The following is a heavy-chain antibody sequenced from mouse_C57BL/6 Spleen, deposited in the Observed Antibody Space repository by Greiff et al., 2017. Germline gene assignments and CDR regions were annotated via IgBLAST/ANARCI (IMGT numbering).Heavy chain of an antibody. CDR1: GFSFNTYA. D-gene: IGHD2-4*01. Sequence: EVMLVESGGGLVQPKGSLKLSCAASGFSFNTYAMNWVRQAPGKGLEWVARIRSKSNNYATYYADSVKDRFTISRDDSESMLYLQMNNLKTEDTAMYYCVRDYDEAWFAYWGQGTLVTVSA. CDR3: VRDYDEAWFAY. J-gene: IGHJ3*01. CDR2: IRSKSNNYAT. V-gene: IGHV10-1*01.